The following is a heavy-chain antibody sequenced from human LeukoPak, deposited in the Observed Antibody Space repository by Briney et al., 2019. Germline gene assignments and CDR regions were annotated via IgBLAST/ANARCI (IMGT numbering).Heavy chain of an antibody. CDR2: FDPEDGET. J-gene: IGHJ6*03. V-gene: IGHV1-24*01. CDR3: ARGVKYYYGAGSYAPYCMDV. CDR1: GYTLTELS. Sequence: AAVKVSCKVSGYTLTELSMHWVRQAPVKGLEWMGGFDPEDGETIYAQKYQGRVTMTRDMFTSTVYIELSSLRSEDTAVYYCARGVKYYYGAGSYAPYCMDVWGKGTTVTVSS. D-gene: IGHD3-10*01.